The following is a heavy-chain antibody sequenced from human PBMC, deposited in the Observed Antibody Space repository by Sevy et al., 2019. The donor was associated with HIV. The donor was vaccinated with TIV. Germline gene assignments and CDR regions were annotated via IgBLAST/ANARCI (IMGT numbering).Heavy chain of an antibody. D-gene: IGHD3-10*01. V-gene: IGHV1-18*01. CDR1: GYTFTSYG. CDR3: ARDSTVVTTSDYYGMDV. CDR2: ISAYNGNT. J-gene: IGHJ6*02. Sequence: ASVKVSCKASGYTFTSYGISWVRQAPGQGLEWMGWISAYNGNTNYAQKLQGRVTMTTDTSTSTAYMELRSLRSDDTALYYCARDSTVVTTSDYYGMDVWGQGTTVTVSS.